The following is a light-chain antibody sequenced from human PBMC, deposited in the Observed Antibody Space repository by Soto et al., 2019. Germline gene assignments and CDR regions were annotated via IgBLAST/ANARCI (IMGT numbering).Light chain of an antibody. CDR1: SSDVGAYNY. CDR3: CSYAGSYSWV. CDR2: DVS. Sequence: QSALTQPRSVSGSPGQSVTISCTGTSSDVGAYNYVSWYQHHPGKAPKVMIYDVSERPSGVPDRFSGSKSDNKASLTISGRQAEDEADYYFCSYAGSYSWVFGGGTKLTVL. J-gene: IGLJ3*02. V-gene: IGLV2-11*01.